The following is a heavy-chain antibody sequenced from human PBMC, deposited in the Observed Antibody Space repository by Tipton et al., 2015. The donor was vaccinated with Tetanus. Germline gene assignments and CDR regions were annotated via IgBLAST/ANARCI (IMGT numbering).Heavy chain of an antibody. CDR1: GGSFSGYY. V-gene: IGHV4-34*01. CDR3: ARRKRLGFDY. J-gene: IGHJ4*02. CDR2: INHSGST. Sequence: TLSLTCAVYGGSFSGYYWSWIRQPPGKGLEWIGEINHSGSTNYNPSLKSRVTISVDTSKNQFSLKLSSVTAADTAVYYCARRKRLGFDYWGQGTLVTVSS. D-gene: IGHD1-14*01.